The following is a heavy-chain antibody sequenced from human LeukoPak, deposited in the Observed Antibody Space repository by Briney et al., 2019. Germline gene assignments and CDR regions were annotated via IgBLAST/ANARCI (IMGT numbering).Heavy chain of an antibody. CDR3: ARGDDNGDYEAID. CDR1: GFTFSSYA. V-gene: IGHV3-23*01. D-gene: IGHD4-17*01. Sequence: GGSLRLSCAASGFTFSSYAMSWVRQAPGKGLEWVSAISGSGGSTYYADSVKGRFTISRDNSKNTLYLQMNSLRSDDTAVYYCARGDDNGDYEAIDWGQGTLVTVSS. J-gene: IGHJ4*02. CDR2: ISGSGGST.